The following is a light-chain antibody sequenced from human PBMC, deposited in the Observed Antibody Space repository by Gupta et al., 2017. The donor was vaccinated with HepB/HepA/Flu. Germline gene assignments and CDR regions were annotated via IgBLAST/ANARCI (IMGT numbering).Light chain of an antibody. V-gene: IGLV1-40*01. Sequence: QSVLTQPPSVSGAPGQKITISCTGSSSNIGAGNHVHWYQQLPGAAPKVLIYGNNNRPSEVHDRFSCSTAGTYASLHTNVPQAEEVADDYCQYPDNSLNGLGFGGGTKLTVL. J-gene: IGLJ2*01. CDR2: GNN. CDR1: SSNIGAGNH. CDR3: QYPDNSLNGLG.